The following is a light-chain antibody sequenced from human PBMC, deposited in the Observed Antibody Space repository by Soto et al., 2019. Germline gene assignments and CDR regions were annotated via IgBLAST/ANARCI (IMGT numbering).Light chain of an antibody. CDR3: QQYASSVVYT. J-gene: IGKJ2*01. V-gene: IGKV3-20*01. Sequence: EIVLTQSPGTLSLSPGETATLSCRASQSLTTRYLAWYQQKPGQAPRLLIYAASTRATGTPDRFSGSGSGTDFTLTISSLEPEDFAVYFRQQYASSVVYTFGQGTKLEIK. CDR1: QSLTTRY. CDR2: AAS.